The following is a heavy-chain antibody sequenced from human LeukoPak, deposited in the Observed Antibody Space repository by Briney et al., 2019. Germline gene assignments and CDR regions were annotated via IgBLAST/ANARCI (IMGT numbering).Heavy chain of an antibody. Sequence: GASVKVSCKASGYTFTSYYMHWVRQAPGQGLEWMGIINPSGGSTSYAQKFQGRVTMTRDMSTSTVYMELSSLRSEDTAVYYCARDHIAAAGILDVWGKGTTVTVSS. J-gene: IGHJ6*04. CDR3: ARDHIAAAGILDV. CDR1: GYTFTSYY. D-gene: IGHD6-13*01. V-gene: IGHV1-46*01. CDR2: INPSGGST.